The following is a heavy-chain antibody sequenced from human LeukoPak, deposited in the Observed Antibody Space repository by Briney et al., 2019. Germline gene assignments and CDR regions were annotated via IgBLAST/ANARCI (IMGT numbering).Heavy chain of an antibody. V-gene: IGHV3-7*01. D-gene: IGHD6-6*01. CDR1: GFTFSSYW. CDR2: INQDGSEK. J-gene: IGHJ6*02. CDR3: ARDLGAAARPPDYYYYGMDV. Sequence: GGSLRLSCAASGFTFSSYWMSWVRQAPGKGLEWVANINQDGSEKYYVDSVKGRFTISRGNAKNSLYLQMNSLRAEDTAVYYCARDLGAAARPPDYYYYGMDVWGQGPTVTVSS.